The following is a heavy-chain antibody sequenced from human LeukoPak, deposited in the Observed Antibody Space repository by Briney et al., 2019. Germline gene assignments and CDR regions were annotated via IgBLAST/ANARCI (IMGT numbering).Heavy chain of an antibody. CDR3: ARGTSSSVYFDY. V-gene: IGHV1-2*02. D-gene: IGHD2-2*01. Sequence: ASVKLSCKASGYTFTGYYMHWVRKAPGQGLEWMGWINPNSGGTNYAQKFQGRVTMTRDTSISTAYMELSRLRSDDTAVYYCARGTSSSVYFDYWGQGTLVTVSS. J-gene: IGHJ4*02. CDR1: GYTFTGYY. CDR2: INPNSGGT.